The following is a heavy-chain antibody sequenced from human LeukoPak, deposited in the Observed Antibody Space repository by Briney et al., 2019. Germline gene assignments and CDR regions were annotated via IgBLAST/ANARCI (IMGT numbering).Heavy chain of an antibody. V-gene: IGHV1-58*01. D-gene: IGHD3-16*01. CDR1: GFTSTNFA. CDR3: AADLSNPRMGASYLDS. CDR2: IIVGSGAT. Sequence: SVKVSCMASGFTSTNFAVQWVRQARGQRLEWIGWIIVGSGATKCAQNFQERVTITTDLSTSTLYMELRSLTSEDTAVYYCAADLSNPRMGASYLDSWGQGTMVTVSS. J-gene: IGHJ4*02.